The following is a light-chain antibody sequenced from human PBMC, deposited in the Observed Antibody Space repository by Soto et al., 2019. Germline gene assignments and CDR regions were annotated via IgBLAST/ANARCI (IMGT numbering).Light chain of an antibody. CDR2: DAS. J-gene: IGKJ1*01. V-gene: IGKV1-5*01. CDR1: QSISGW. Sequence: DIQMTQSPSTLSASVGDRVTITCRASQSISGWLAWYQQKPGKAPQLLISDASSLESGVPSRFSGSGSGTEFTLTISSLQPDDIATYYCQQYNRYSPWTFGQGTKVEIK. CDR3: QQYNRYSPWT.